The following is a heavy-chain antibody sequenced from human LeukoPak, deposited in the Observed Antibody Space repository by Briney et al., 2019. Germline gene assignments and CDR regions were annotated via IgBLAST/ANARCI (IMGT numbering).Heavy chain of an antibody. CDR3: ARGHLRGSSGEDYYYYYGMDV. Sequence: SETLSLTCAVSGGSISSYYWSWIRQPPGKGLEWIGYIYYSGSTNYNPSLKSRVTISVDTSKNQFSLKLSSVTAADTAVYYCARGHLRGSSGEDYYYYYGMDVWGQGTTVTVSS. CDR2: IYYSGST. D-gene: IGHD6-19*01. CDR1: GGSISSYY. J-gene: IGHJ6*02. V-gene: IGHV4-59*01.